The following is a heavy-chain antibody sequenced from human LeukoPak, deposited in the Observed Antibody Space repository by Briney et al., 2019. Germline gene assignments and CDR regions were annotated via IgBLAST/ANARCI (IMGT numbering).Heavy chain of an antibody. J-gene: IGHJ4*02. D-gene: IGHD3-3*01. CDR1: GGSISSGGSS. V-gene: IGHV4-30-2*01. CDR3: ARADYDFWSGYYGGFDY. Sequence: PSQTMSLTSAVYGGSISSGGSSWNWIRQPPGRGLEWIGYIYHSGSTYYNPSLKSRVTISVDRSKNQFSLKLSSVTAADTAVYYCARADYDFWSGYYGGFDYWGQGTLVTVSS. CDR2: IYHSGST.